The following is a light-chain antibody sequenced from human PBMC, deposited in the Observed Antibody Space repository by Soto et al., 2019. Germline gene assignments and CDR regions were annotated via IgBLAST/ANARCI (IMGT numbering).Light chain of an antibody. V-gene: IGLV1-47*01. J-gene: IGLJ3*02. CDR2: RNN. Sequence: QSVLTQPPSASGTPGQRVTISCSGSSSNIGSNYVYWYQQLPGTALKLLIYRNNQRPSGVPDRFSGSKSGTSPSLAISGLRSEDEADYYCAALAYSLRGWVFGGGTKLTVL. CDR3: AALAYSLRGWV. CDR1: SSNIGSNY.